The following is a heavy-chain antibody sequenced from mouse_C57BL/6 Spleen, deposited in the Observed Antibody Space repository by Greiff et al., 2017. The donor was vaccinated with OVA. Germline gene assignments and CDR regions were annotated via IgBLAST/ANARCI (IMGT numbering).Heavy chain of an antibody. D-gene: IGHD2-2*01. J-gene: IGHJ3*01. Sequence: QVQLQQSGAELLKPGASVKLSCKATGYTFTGYWIEWVKQRPGHGLEWIGEILPGSGSTNYNERFKGKATFTADTYSNPAYMQLSSLTTEDSAIYYCARSGTMVTTGFAYWGQVTLVTVSA. CDR3: ARSGTMVTTGFAY. CDR2: ILPGSGST. CDR1: GYTFTGYW. V-gene: IGHV1-9*01.